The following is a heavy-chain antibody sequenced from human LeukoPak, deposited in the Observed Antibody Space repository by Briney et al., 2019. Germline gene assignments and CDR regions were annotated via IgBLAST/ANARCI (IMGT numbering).Heavy chain of an antibody. CDR3: GRGPCTAVSCYLLDY. V-gene: IGHV1-2*02. D-gene: IGHD2-15*01. J-gene: IGHJ4*02. Sequence: ASVTVSFTASGYTFTDYYLHWVRQSPEQGHEWMGWINPNSGGTKIAQTFQGRDTMTRDTAIGTAYMELSSLRSDDTAVYYCGRGPCTAVSCYLLDYWGQGTLVTVSS. CDR2: INPNSGGT. CDR1: GYTFTDYY.